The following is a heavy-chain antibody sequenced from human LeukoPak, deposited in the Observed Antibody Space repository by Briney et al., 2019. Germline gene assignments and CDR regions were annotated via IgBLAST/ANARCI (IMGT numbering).Heavy chain of an antibody. V-gene: IGHV4-59*12. CDR2: INYSGST. Sequence: SETLSLTCTVSGGSISSYYWSWIRQPPGKGLEWIGYINYSGSTYYNPPLKSRVTISVDRSKNHFSLNLSSVTAADTAVYYCSRGPSSGWGGYFDYWGLGILVTVSS. D-gene: IGHD6-19*01. CDR3: SRGPSSGWGGYFDY. J-gene: IGHJ4*02. CDR1: GGSISSYY.